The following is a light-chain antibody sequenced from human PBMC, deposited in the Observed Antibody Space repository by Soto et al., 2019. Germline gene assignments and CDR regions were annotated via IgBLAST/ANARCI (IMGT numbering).Light chain of an antibody. V-gene: IGKV3-11*01. CDR3: HQRSNWPSS. Sequence: EIVLTQSPATLSLSPGERATLSCRASQSVSSYLAWYQQKPGQAPRLLIYDASNRATAIPARFSGSGSGTDFSLTISSLEPEDFSVYYCHQRSNWPSSFGQGTRLEIK. CDR2: DAS. CDR1: QSVSSY. J-gene: IGKJ5*01.